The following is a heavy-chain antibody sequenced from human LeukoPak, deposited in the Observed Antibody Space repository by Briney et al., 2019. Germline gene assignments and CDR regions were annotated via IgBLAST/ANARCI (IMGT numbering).Heavy chain of an antibody. CDR3: ASSRQQQLVPYYFDY. D-gene: IGHD6-13*01. CDR1: GYTFTGYY. CDR2: INPNSGGT. J-gene: IGHJ4*02. Sequence: GASVKVSCKASGYTFTGYYMHWVRQAPGQGLEWMGWINPNSGGTNYAQKFQGRVTMTRDTSISTAYMELSRLRSDDTAVYYCASSRQQQLVPYYFDYWGQGTLVTVSS. V-gene: IGHV1-2*02.